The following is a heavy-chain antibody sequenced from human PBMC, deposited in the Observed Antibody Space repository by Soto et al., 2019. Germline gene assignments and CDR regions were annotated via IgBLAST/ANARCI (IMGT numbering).Heavy chain of an antibody. CDR1: GDSVSGYSAG. D-gene: IGHD6-19*01. CDR3: ARGCLVAGGPWSWFDS. Sequence: SQTLSLTCVISGDSVSGYSAGWSWIRQSPSRGLEWLGRTYYRSKWYNDYGASVRSRISINPDTTKNQFSLHLNSVTPEDTAVYYCARGCLVAGGPWSWFDSWGQGLLVTVSS. V-gene: IGHV6-1*01. CDR2: TYYRSKWYN. J-gene: IGHJ5*01.